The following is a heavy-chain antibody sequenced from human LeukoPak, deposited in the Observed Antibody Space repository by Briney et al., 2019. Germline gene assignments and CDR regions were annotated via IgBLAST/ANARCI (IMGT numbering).Heavy chain of an antibody. J-gene: IGHJ4*02. V-gene: IGHV4-61*01. CDR3: ARFRFGELPAFDY. Sequence: PSETLSLTCTVSGGSVSSGSYYWSWIRQPPGKGLEWIGYICYSGSTNYNPSLKSRVTISVDTSKNQFSLKLSSVTAADTAVYYCARFRFGELPAFDYWGQGTLVTVSS. CDR1: GGSVSSGSYY. CDR2: ICYSGST. D-gene: IGHD3-10*01.